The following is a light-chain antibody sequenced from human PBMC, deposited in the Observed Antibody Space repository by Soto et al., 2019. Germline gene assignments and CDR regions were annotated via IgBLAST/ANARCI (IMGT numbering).Light chain of an antibody. CDR2: GAS. CDR3: QQYNNCPQT. CDR1: QSVSSSY. V-gene: IGKV3D-15*01. J-gene: IGKJ2*01. Sequence: EMVMTQSPATLSVSPGERATLSCRASQSVSSSYLAWYQQKPGQAHPLLIYGASTRATGIPARFSGSGSGTDFTLTISSLQSEAFADYYWQQYNNCPQTFGQGTKLEIK.